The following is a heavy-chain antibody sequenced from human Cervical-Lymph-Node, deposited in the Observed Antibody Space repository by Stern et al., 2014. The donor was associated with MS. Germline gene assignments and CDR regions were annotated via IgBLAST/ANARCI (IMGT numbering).Heavy chain of an antibody. J-gene: IGHJ4*02. V-gene: IGHV4-31*03. CDR2: ISGST. CDR3: ARGGWLRSYFFDY. Sequence: QLQLQESGPGLVRPSQTLSLTCTVSGASLSRGLYSWSWIRQLPGKGLEWIGYISGSTYYNPSLKSRVTISVDTSENQVSLKVTSVTAADTAVYYCARGGWLRSYFFDYWGQGARVTVSS. D-gene: IGHD5-12*01. CDR1: GASLSRGLYS.